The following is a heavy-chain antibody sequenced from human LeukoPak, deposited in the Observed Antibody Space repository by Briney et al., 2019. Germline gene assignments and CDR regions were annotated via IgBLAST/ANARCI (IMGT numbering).Heavy chain of an antibody. D-gene: IGHD1-26*01. Sequence: ASVKVSCKASGGTFSRYAISWVRQAPGQGLEWMGGIIPIFGTANYAQKFQGRVTITADESTSTAYMELSSLRSEDTAVYYCARVPLWGQHMGHYAMDVWGQGTTVTVSS. CDR2: IIPIFGTA. J-gene: IGHJ6*02. V-gene: IGHV1-69*13. CDR3: ARVPLWGQHMGHYAMDV. CDR1: GGTFSRYA.